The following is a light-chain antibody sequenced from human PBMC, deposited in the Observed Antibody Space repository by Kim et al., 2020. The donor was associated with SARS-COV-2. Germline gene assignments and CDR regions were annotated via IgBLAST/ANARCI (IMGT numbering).Light chain of an antibody. V-gene: IGLV2-14*01. CDR2: DVT. CDR1: SSDVGSYNY. Sequence: QSALTQPASVSGSPGQSITISCTGTSSDVGSYNYVSWYQQHPDKAPKLLIYDVTKWPSGVSNRFSGSKSGNTASLTISGPQAEDEADSYCSSYTISNTYVFGAGTKVTVL. J-gene: IGLJ1*01. CDR3: SSYTISNTYV.